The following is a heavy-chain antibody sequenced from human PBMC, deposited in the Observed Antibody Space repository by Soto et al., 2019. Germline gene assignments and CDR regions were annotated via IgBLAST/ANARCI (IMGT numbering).Heavy chain of an antibody. Sequence: PSETLSLTCTVSGGSISTYYWSWIRQPPGKGLEWIGYIYYSGSTTYNPSLKSRVTISVDTSKNQFSLKLTSVTAADTAVYFCARFNWYSSSWYENAFDSWGQGTMVTVSS. CDR3: ARFNWYSSSWYENAFDS. CDR2: IYYSGST. J-gene: IGHJ3*02. V-gene: IGHV4-59*08. D-gene: IGHD6-13*01. CDR1: GGSISTYY.